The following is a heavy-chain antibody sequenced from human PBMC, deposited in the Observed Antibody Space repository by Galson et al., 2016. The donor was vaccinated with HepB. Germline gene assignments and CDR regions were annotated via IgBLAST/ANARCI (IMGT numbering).Heavy chain of an antibody. CDR3: SRVRGLHEKSFDP. V-gene: IGHV4-31*03. CDR1: GGSISSAGYY. Sequence: QVQLQESGPGLVKPSQTLSLTCNVSGGSISSAGYYWSWIRQHPGKGLEWIGYIYYSGTTYYNPSLKTRVTISVDTSNNQFSLRVTSVNAADTAVYYCSRVRGLHEKSFDPWGQGSLVTVSS. CDR2: IYYSGTT. J-gene: IGHJ5*02. D-gene: IGHD3-16*01.